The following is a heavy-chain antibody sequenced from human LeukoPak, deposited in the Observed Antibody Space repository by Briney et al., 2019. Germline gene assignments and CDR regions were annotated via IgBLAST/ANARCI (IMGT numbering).Heavy chain of an antibody. D-gene: IGHD6-13*01. CDR1: GFTFSSYG. Sequence: GGSLRLSCAASGFTFSSYGMHWVRQAPGKGLEWVAVIWYDGSNKYYADSVKGRFTISRDNSKNTLYLQMNSLRAEDTAVYYCARGRLYSSSWYVFDYWGQGTLVTVSS. CDR3: ARGRLYSSSWYVFDY. V-gene: IGHV3-33*01. CDR2: IWYDGSNK. J-gene: IGHJ4*02.